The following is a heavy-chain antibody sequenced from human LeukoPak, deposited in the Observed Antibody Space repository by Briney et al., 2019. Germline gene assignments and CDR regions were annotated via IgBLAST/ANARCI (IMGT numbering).Heavy chain of an antibody. CDR3: AKGKPQQLVKYYFDY. CDR2: IWYDGSNK. CDR1: GFTFSSYG. J-gene: IGHJ4*02. D-gene: IGHD6-13*01. V-gene: IGHV3-33*06. Sequence: GGSLRLSCAASGFTFSSYGMHWVRRAPGKGLEWVAVIWYDGSNKYYADSVKGRFTISRDNSKNTLYLQMNSLRAEDTAVYYCAKGKPQQLVKYYFDYWGQGTLVTVSS.